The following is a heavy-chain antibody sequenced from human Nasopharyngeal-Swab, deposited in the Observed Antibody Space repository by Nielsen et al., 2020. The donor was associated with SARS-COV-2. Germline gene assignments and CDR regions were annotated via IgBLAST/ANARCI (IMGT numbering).Heavy chain of an antibody. J-gene: IGHJ4*02. CDR2: IYYSGST. CDR3: ASYSNFYRGY. V-gene: IGHV4-59*01. Sequence: WIRQPPGKGLEWIGYIYYSGSTNYNPSLKSRVTISVDTSKNQFSLKLSSVTAADTAVYYCASYSNFYRGYWGQGTLVTVSS. D-gene: IGHD4-11*01.